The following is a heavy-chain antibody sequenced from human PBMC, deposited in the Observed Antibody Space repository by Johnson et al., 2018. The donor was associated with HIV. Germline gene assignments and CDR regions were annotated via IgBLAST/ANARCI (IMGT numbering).Heavy chain of an antibody. V-gene: IGHV3-30*04. CDR1: GFTFSSYA. D-gene: IGHD1-7*01. CDR2: ISYDGGNK. CDR3: TTDANWNYGQGAFDV. J-gene: IGHJ3*01. Sequence: QVQLVESGGGVVQPGRSLRLSCAASGFTFSSYAMHWVRQAPGKGLEWVAVISYDGGNKYYADSVKGRFTISRDNSKNTLYLQMKSLKTEDTAVYYCTTDANWNYGQGAFDVWGQGTTVTVSS.